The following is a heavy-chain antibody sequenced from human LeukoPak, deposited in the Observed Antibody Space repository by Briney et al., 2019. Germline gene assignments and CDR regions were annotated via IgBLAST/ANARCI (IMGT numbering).Heavy chain of an antibody. CDR1: GFTFSSYA. V-gene: IGHV3-64*01. CDR2: ISSNGGST. Sequence: GGSLRLSCAASGFTFSSYAMHWVRQAPGKGLEYVSAISSNGGSTYYANSVKGRFTISRDNSKNTLYLQMGSLRAEDMAVYYCARFDYGDYGTVWGQGTLVTVSS. J-gene: IGHJ4*02. CDR3: ARFDYGDYGTV. D-gene: IGHD4-17*01.